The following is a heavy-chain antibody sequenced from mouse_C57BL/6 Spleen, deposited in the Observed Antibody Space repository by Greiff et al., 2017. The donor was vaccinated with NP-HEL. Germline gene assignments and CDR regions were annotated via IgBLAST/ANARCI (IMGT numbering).Heavy chain of an antibody. D-gene: IGHD2-1*01. V-gene: IGHV1-66*01. CDR1: GYSFTSYY. J-gene: IGHJ1*03. CDR3: ASYYGNYSYFDV. Sequence: QVQLQQSGPELVKPGASVKISCKASGYSFTSYYIHWVKQRPGQGLEWIGWIYPGSGNTKYNGKFKGKATLTADTSSSTAYMQLSSLTSEDSAVYYCASYYGNYSYFDVWGTGTTVTVSS. CDR2: IYPGSGNT.